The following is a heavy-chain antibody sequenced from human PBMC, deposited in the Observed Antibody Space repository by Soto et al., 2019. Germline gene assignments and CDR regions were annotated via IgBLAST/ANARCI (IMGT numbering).Heavy chain of an antibody. J-gene: IGHJ6*03. V-gene: IGHV1-46*01. D-gene: IGHD2-2*01. Sequence: GASVKVSCKASGYTFTSYYMHWVRQAPGQGLEWMGIINPSGGSTSYAQKFQGRVTMTRNTSISTAYMELSSLRSEDTAVYYCARADIVVVPAANYYYYYMDVWGKGTTVTVSS. CDR1: GYTFTSYY. CDR3: ARADIVVVPAANYYYYYMDV. CDR2: INPSGGST.